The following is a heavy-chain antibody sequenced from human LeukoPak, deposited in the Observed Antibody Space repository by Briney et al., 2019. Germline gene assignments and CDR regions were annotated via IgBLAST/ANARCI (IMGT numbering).Heavy chain of an antibody. J-gene: IGHJ6*04. V-gene: IGHV3-48*03. CDR2: VSSTGNTV. D-gene: IGHD2-15*01. Sequence: GGSLRLSCAASGFTFSSYEMNWVRQAPGQGLEWVAYVSSTGNTVHYAGSVKGRFTISRDNAKNSLYLQMNRLRAEDTAVYYCTKETPQMDVWGKGTTVIVSS. CDR3: TKETPQMDV. CDR1: GFTFSSYE.